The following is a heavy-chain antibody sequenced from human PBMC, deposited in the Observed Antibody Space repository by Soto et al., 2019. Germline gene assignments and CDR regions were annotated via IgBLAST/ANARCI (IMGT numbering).Heavy chain of an antibody. CDR2: IIPIFGTA. CDR1: GGTFSSYA. Sequence: QVQLVQSGAEVKKPGSSVRVSCKASGGTFSSYAISWVRQAPGQGLEWTGGIIPIFGTANYAQKFQSRVTLTTDESTSRAYIEQSILRSEEPAVYYRGRAEGGRSYWGGVYYLDYWGQGTLVTVS. J-gene: IGHJ4*02. D-gene: IGHD1-26*01. CDR3: GRAEGGRSYWGGVYYLDY. V-gene: IGHV1-69*01.